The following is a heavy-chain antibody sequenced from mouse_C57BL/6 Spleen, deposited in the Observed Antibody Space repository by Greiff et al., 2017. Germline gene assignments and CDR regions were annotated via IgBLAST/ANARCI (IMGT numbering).Heavy chain of an antibody. V-gene: IGHV5-17*01. Sequence: EVQLQQSGGGLVKPGGSLKLSCAASGFTFSDYGMHWVRQAPEKGLEWVAYISSGSSTIYYADTVKGRFTISRDNAKNTLFLQMTSLRSEDTAMYYCARPTGNYGSSSWFAYWGQGTLVTVSA. CDR1: GFTFSDYG. J-gene: IGHJ3*01. CDR3: ARPTGNYGSSSWFAY. CDR2: ISSGSSTI. D-gene: IGHD1-1*01.